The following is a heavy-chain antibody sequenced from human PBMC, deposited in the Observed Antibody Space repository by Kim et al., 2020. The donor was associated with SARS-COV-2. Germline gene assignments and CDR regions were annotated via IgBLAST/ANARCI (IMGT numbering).Heavy chain of an antibody. D-gene: IGHD6-13*01. Sequence: SETLSLTCTVSGGSISSSSYYWGWIRQPPGKGLEWIGSIYYSGSTYYNPSLKSRVTISVDTSKNQFSLKLSSVTAADTAVYYCARDPIAAAAPGIYYYYGMDVWGQGTTVTVSS. CDR3: ARDPIAAAAPGIYYYYGMDV. CDR2: IYYSGST. CDR1: GGSISSSSYY. V-gene: IGHV4-39*07. J-gene: IGHJ6*02.